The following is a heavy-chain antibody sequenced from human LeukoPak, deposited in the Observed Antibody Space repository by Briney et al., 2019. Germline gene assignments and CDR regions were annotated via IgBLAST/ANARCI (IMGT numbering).Heavy chain of an antibody. CDR1: GFSLRNYW. J-gene: IGHJ4*02. CDR3: ARALDSSSSRYQAFEY. CDR2: IKQDESEK. V-gene: IGHV3-7*01. Sequence: GGSLRLSCVASGFSLRNYWMSWVRQAPGKGLEWVANIKQDESEKYYVDSVKGRFTISRHNAKNSLYLQMNSLRAEDTAVYYCARALDSSSSRYQAFEYWGQGTLVTVSS. D-gene: IGHD2-2*01.